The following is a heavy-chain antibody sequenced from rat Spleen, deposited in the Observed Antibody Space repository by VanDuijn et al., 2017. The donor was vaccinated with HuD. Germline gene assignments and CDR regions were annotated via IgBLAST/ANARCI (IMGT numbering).Heavy chain of an antibody. D-gene: IGHD1-11*01. Sequence: EVKLVESGGGLVQPGRSLKLSCAASGFTFDDYGMAWVRQAPKNGLEWVAIISWDGSSTYYPDSVKGRFTISRDNAKNALYLQMNNLRSEDTALYYCTREGYGGYRGSFDYWGQGVMVTVSS. CDR1: GFTFDDYG. CDR2: ISWDGSST. V-gene: IGHV5-36*01. CDR3: TREGYGGYRGSFDY. J-gene: IGHJ2*01.